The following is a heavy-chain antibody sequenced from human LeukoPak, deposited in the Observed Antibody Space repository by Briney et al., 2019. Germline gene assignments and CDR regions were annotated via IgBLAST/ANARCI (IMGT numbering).Heavy chain of an antibody. J-gene: IGHJ4*02. CDR3: ARGRPLYSVSTTFDY. CDR2: ISAYNGNT. V-gene: IGHV1-18*01. CDR1: GYTFTSYG. D-gene: IGHD1/OR15-1a*01. Sequence: ASVKVSCKASGYTFTSYGISWVRQAPGQGLEWMGWISAYNGNTNYAQKLQGRVTMTTDTSTSTAYVELRSLRSDDTAVYYCARGRPLYSVSTTFDYWGQGTLVTVSS.